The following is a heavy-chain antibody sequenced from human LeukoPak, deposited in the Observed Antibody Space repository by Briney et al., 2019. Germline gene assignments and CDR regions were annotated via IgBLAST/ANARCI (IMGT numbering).Heavy chain of an antibody. CDR2: IYPGDSDT. CDR3: ARSYYDDSGYYVDY. J-gene: IGHJ4*02. D-gene: IGHD3-22*01. CDR1: GYTFTNYW. Sequence: GESLKISCKASGYTFTNYWIGWVRQMPGKGLEWMGIIYPGDSDTRNNPSFQGQVTISVDKSISTAYLHWSSLKASDTAMYYCARSYYDDSGYYVDYWGQGTLVTVYS. V-gene: IGHV5-51*01.